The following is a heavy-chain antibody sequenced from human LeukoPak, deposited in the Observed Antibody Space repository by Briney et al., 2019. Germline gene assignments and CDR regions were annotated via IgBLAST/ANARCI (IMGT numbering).Heavy chain of an antibody. CDR2: ISPNSGGT. D-gene: IGHD1-26*01. CDR1: GYTFTGYY. J-gene: IGHJ4*02. CDR3: ARGGGRYSVDY. Sequence: ASVKVSCKASGYTFTGYYMHWVRQAPGQGLEGIGGISPNSGGTKYVQKFQGRVTMTRDTSITTVYMELSGLSFDDTAVYYCARGGGRYSVDYWGQGTLVIVSS. V-gene: IGHV1-2*02.